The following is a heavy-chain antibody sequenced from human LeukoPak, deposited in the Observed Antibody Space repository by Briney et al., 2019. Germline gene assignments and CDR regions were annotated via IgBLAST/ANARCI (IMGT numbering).Heavy chain of an antibody. CDR3: AKDGYYYDSSGYPIGYYYYGMDV. V-gene: IGHV3-30*01. J-gene: IGHJ6*02. D-gene: IGHD3-22*01. Sequence: PGGSLRLSCAASGFTFSSYAMHWVRQAPGKGLEWVAVISYDGSNKYYADSVKGRFTISRDNSKNTLYLQMNSLRAEDTAVYYCAKDGYYYDSSGYPIGYYYYGMDVWGQGTTVTVSS. CDR1: GFTFSSYA. CDR2: ISYDGSNK.